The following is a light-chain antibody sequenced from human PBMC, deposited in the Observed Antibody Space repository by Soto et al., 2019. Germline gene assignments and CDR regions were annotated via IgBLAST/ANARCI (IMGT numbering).Light chain of an antibody. V-gene: IGKV4-1*01. CDR1: QSVLYSSNNKNY. CDR2: WAS. Sequence: DIVMTQSPDSLAVSLGERATINCKSSQSVLYSSNNKNYLAWYHQKPGQPPKLLIYWASIRESGVPDRFSGSGSGTDFTLTISSLQAEDVALYYCQQYYSIPLTFGPGTKVDIK. J-gene: IGKJ3*01. CDR3: QQYYSIPLT.